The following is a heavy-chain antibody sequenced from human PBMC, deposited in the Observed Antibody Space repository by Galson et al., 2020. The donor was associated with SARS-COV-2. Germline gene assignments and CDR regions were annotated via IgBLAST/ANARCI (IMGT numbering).Heavy chain of an antibody. V-gene: IGHV3-74*01. CDR1: GFAFSNYW. Sequence: WGSLRLSCAASGFAFSNYWMHWVRQTPGKGLEWVSRIKNDGSNITYADSVKSRFTISRDNAKNTLYLQMNSLRSEDTALYCCAGALAIWGQGTLVIVSS. J-gene: IGHJ4*02. CDR3: AGALAI. CDR2: IKNDGSNI.